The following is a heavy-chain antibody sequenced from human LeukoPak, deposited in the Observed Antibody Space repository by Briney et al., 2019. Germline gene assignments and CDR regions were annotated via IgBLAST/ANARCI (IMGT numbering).Heavy chain of an antibody. CDR3: ARAMVRGAEDYYYGMDV. CDR2: IIPIFGTA. Sequence: WASVKVSCKASGATFSSYAISWVRQAPGQGLEWMGGIIPIFGTANYAQKFQGRVTITADESTSTAYMELSSLRSEDTAVYYCARAMVRGAEDYYYGMDVWGKGTTVTVSS. D-gene: IGHD3-10*01. V-gene: IGHV1-69*13. CDR1: GATFSSYA. J-gene: IGHJ6*04.